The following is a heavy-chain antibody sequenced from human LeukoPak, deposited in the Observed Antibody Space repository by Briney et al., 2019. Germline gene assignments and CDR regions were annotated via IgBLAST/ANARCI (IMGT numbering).Heavy chain of an antibody. D-gene: IGHD2-15*01. J-gene: IGHJ4*02. V-gene: IGHV3-23*01. CDR3: AKDRDIVVVVADCFDY. CDR2: ISGSGGST. CDR1: GFTFSSYA. Sequence: GGSLRLSCAGSGFTFSSYAMSWVRQAPGKGLEWVSAISGSGGSTYYADSVKGRFTISRDNSKNTLYLQMNSLRAEDTAVYYCAKDRDIVVVVADCFDYWGQGTLVTVSS.